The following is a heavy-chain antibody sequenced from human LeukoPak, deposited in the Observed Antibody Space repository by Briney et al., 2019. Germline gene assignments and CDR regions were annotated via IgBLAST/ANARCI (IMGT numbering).Heavy chain of an antibody. CDR2: IKSDGSST. D-gene: IGHD3-22*01. Sequence: PGGSLRLSCAASGFTFSSYWMHWVRQAPGKGLVWVSRIKSDGSSTSYADSVKGRFAISRDNAKNTLYLQMNSLRAEDTAVYYCARGYYYDSSGYNSMPFDYWGQGILVTVSS. V-gene: IGHV3-74*01. CDR3: ARGYYYDSSGYNSMPFDY. J-gene: IGHJ4*02. CDR1: GFTFSSYW.